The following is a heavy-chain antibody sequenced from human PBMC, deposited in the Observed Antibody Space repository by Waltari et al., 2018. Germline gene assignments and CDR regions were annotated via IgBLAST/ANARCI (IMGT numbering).Heavy chain of an antibody. V-gene: IGHV1-18*01. J-gene: IGHJ6*03. D-gene: IGHD6-19*01. CDR2: ITTYNGNT. CDR1: GYTFTSYG. Sequence: QVQLVQSGAEVKKPGASGKVSCKASGYTFTSYGISGVAQAPAQVLEWMGGITTYNGNTHSPQKLQGSVTMTTDTSTSTAYMELRSLRSDDTAVYYCARDLHGWSTGYYYYMAVWGKGTTVPISS. CDR3: ARDLHGWSTGYYYYMAV.